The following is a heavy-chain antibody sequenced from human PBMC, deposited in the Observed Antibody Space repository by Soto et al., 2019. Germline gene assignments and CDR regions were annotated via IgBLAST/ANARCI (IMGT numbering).Heavy chain of an antibody. CDR3: ARGGRLYWYFDL. V-gene: IGHV1-46*02. J-gene: IGHJ2*01. D-gene: IGHD1-26*01. CDR2: IHPSGGGS. CDR1: GYTLNTYY. Sequence: ASVKVSCKPSGYTLNTYYLHWVRQAPGQGLEWMGIIHPSGGGSTYAQKLLGRVTMTRDTSTSTAFMELSSLRSEDTAVYYCARGGRLYWYFDLWGRGTLVTVSS.